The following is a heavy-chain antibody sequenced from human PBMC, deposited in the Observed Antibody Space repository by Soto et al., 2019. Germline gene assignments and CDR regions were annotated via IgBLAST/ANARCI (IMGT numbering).Heavy chain of an antibody. CDR2: IYYSGST. J-gene: IGHJ4*02. Sequence: QVQLQESGPGLVKPSETLSLTCPVSGVSISSYYWSWIRQPPGKGLEWIGYIYYSGSTNYNPSLKSRVTISGDTSKNQFSLKLSSVTAADTAVYYCARSRGGYFDYWGQGTLVTVSS. D-gene: IGHD3-22*01. CDR3: ARSRGGYFDY. V-gene: IGHV4-59*01. CDR1: GVSISSYY.